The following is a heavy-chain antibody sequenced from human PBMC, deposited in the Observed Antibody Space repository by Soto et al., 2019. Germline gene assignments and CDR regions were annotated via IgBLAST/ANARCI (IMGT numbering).Heavy chain of an antibody. D-gene: IGHD6-13*01. CDR2: TYYTADT. Sequence: PSETLSLTCTVSGVPIRSYFWSWIRQPPGKGLDWIGSTYYTADTKYSPSLESRATISADPSKKQFSLRLSPVTAADTAVYYCARYRREAVAGYTLDNWGQGILVTVSS. CDR1: GVPIRSYF. CDR3: ARYRREAVAGYTLDN. J-gene: IGHJ4*02. V-gene: IGHV4-59*01.